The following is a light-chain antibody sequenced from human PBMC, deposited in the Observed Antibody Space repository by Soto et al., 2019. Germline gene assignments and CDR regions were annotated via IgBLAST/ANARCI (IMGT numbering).Light chain of an antibody. Sequence: DIQMTQSPSSVSASVGDRVTITCRASQGISSWLAWYQQKPGKAPKLLIYAASSLESGVPSRFSGSGSGTEFTLTISNLQSEDFAVYYCQQYNDWPPLTFGGGTKVDIK. V-gene: IGKV1-12*01. J-gene: IGKJ4*01. CDR2: AAS. CDR1: QGISSW. CDR3: QQYNDWPPLT.